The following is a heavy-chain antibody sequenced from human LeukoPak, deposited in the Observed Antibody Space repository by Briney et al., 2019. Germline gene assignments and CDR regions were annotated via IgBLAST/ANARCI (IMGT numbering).Heavy chain of an antibody. J-gene: IGHJ4*02. Sequence: SETLSLTCAVYGGSFSGYYCSWIRQPPGKGLEWIGEINHSGSTNYNPSLKSRVTISVDTSKNQFSLKLSSVTAADTAVYYCARGGGPIVGYCSGGSCYPIYQRPGYYFDYWGQGTMVTVSS. D-gene: IGHD2-15*01. CDR2: INHSGST. CDR1: GGSFSGYY. V-gene: IGHV4-34*01. CDR3: ARGGGPIVGYCSGGSCYPIYQRPGYYFDY.